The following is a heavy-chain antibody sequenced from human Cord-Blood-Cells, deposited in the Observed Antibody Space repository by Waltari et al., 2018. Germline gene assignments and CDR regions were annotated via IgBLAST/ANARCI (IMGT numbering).Heavy chain of an antibody. V-gene: IGHV4-31*03. Sequence: QVQLQESGPGLVKPSQTLSLTCTVSGGSISSGGYYWSWIRQHPGKGLEWIGYIYDSGSTYSNPSLKSRVTISVDTSKNQFSLKLSSVTAADTAVYYCARVNRQVTTFYYYYYYMDVWGKGTTVTVSS. D-gene: IGHD4-4*01. J-gene: IGHJ6*03. CDR2: IYDSGST. CDR3: ARVNRQVTTFYYYYYYMDV. CDR1: GGSISSGGYY.